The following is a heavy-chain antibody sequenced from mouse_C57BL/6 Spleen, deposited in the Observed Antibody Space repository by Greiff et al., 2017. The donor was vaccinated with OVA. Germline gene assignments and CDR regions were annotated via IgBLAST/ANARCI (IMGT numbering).Heavy chain of an antibody. D-gene: IGHD2-1*01. CDR3: ARRVYGNYEGAMDY. Sequence: QVQLKQSGPELVKPGASVKISCKASGYAFSSSWMNWVKQRPGKGLEWIGRIYPGDGDTNYNGKFKGKATLTADKSSSTAYMQLSSLTSEDSAVYFCARRVYGNYEGAMDYWGQGTSVTVSS. CDR1: GYAFSSSW. V-gene: IGHV1-82*01. CDR2: IYPGDGDT. J-gene: IGHJ4*01.